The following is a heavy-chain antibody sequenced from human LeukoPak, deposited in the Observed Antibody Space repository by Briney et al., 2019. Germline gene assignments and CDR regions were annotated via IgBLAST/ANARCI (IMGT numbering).Heavy chain of an antibody. CDR3: ARRGESANYGDYRFDY. Sequence: GGSLRLSCAASGFTFSNYAMSWVRQAPGRGLDWVSAISGSSGLTYYADSVKGRFTISRDNSKNTLYLQMNSLRAEDTAVYYCARRGESANYGDYRFDYWGQGTLVTVSS. D-gene: IGHD4-17*01. J-gene: IGHJ4*02. CDR2: ISGSSGLT. CDR1: GFTFSNYA. V-gene: IGHV3-23*01.